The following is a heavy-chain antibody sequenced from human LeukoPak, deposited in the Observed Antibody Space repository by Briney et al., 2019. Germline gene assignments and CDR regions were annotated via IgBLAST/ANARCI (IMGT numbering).Heavy chain of an antibody. D-gene: IGHD6-19*01. Sequence: SETLSLTCTVSGDSISSNNYFWGWICQPPGKGLEWIGEISYNGNTYYNPSLKSRVTISVDTSKNQFSLKLSSVIAADTAVYYCARHFSSAWYYYFDYWGQGSFVTVSS. CDR3: ARHFSSAWYYYFDY. CDR2: ISYNGNT. V-gene: IGHV4-39*01. J-gene: IGHJ4*02. CDR1: GDSISSNNYF.